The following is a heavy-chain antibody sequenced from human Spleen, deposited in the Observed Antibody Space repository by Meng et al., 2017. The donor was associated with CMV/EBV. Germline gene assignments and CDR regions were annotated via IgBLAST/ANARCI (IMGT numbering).Heavy chain of an antibody. CDR2: ISSSSSYI. V-gene: IGHV3-21*03. CDR1: GFTFSSYS. D-gene: IGHD3-16*01. CDR3: TTDSGYGYVWESYQLVGY. Sequence: GGSLRLSCAASGFTFSSYSMNWVRQAPGKGLEWVSSISSSSSYIYYADSVKGRFTISRDNAKNSLYLQMSSLKTEDTAVYYCTTDSGYGYVWESYQLVGYWGQGTLVTVSS. J-gene: IGHJ4*02.